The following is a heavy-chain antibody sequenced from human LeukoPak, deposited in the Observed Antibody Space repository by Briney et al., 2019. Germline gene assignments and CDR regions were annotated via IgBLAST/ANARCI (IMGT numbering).Heavy chain of an antibody. CDR1: GFTFDDYA. CDR2: ITWNSGSA. D-gene: IGHD6-13*01. CDR3: ARDVSSWYEQVELHNPFDI. Sequence: GGSLRLSCAASGFTFDDYAMHWVRQTPGQGLEWVSGITWNSGSAGYAASVKGRFTISRDNAKNSLYLQMNSLRAEDTALYYCARDVSSWYEQVELHNPFDIWGQGTVVTVSS. J-gene: IGHJ3*02. V-gene: IGHV3-9*01.